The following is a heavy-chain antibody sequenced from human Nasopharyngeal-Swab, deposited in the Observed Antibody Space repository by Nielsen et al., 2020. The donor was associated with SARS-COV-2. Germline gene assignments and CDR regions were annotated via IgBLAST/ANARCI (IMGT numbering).Heavy chain of an antibody. D-gene: IGHD2/OR15-2a*01. Sequence: GESLKISCAASGFTFSDYYMSWIRQAPGKGPEWVSYISSSGSTIYYADSVKGRFTISRDNAKNSLYLQMNSLRAEDTAVYYCARGASNIPFDYWGQGTLVTVSS. CDR2: ISSSGSTI. CDR1: GFTFSDYY. V-gene: IGHV3-11*04. J-gene: IGHJ4*02. CDR3: ARGASNIPFDY.